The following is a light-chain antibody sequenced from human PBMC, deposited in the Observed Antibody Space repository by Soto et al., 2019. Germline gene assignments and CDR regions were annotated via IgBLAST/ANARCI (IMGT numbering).Light chain of an antibody. Sequence: QSALTQPASVSGSPGQSITISCTGTSSDVGGYNYVSWYQQHPGKAPKLMIYEVRERPSGVPDRFSGSKSGNTASLTVSGLHADDEDDYYCSSYAGNNNLLFGGGTKVTVL. J-gene: IGLJ2*01. CDR1: SSDVGGYNY. V-gene: IGLV2-8*01. CDR3: SSYAGNNNLL. CDR2: EVR.